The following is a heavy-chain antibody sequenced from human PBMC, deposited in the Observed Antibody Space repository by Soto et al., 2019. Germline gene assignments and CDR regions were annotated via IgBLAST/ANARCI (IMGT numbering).Heavy chain of an antibody. CDR3: AREGGTYYYDSSGHDAFDI. D-gene: IGHD3-22*01. V-gene: IGHV4-31*03. CDR2: IYYSGST. CDR1: GGSISSGGYY. Sequence: PSETVSLTCTVSGGSISSGGYYWSWIRQHPGKGLEWIGYIYYSGSTYYNPSLKSRVTISVDTSKNQFSLKLSSVTAADTAVYYCAREGGTYYYDSSGHDAFDIWGQGTMVTVSS. J-gene: IGHJ3*02.